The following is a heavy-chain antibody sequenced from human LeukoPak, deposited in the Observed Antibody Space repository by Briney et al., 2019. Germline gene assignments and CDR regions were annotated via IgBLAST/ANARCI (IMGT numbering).Heavy chain of an antibody. CDR3: ARDLYSSGWPFDY. CDR1: GFTVSSNY. Sequence: GGSLRLSCAASGFTVSSNYMSWVRQAPGKGLEWVSVIYSGGSTYYADSVKGRFTISRDNSKNTLYLQMNSLRAEDTAVYYCARDLYSSGWPFDYWGQGTLVTVSS. J-gene: IGHJ4*02. D-gene: IGHD6-19*01. V-gene: IGHV3-53*01. CDR2: IYSGGST.